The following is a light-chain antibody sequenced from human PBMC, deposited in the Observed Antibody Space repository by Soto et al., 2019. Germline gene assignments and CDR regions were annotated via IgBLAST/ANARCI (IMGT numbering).Light chain of an antibody. CDR1: QGISSY. CDR2: ASS. V-gene: IGKV1-8*01. Sequence: AIRMTQSPSSFSASTGDRVTITCRASQGISSYLAWYQQKPGKAPKLLIYASSTLQSGVPSRFSGSGYGTDFTLTISCLQSEDFAHYCCQPYYSYPPYTFGQGTKLEIK. J-gene: IGKJ2*01. CDR3: QPYYSYPPYT.